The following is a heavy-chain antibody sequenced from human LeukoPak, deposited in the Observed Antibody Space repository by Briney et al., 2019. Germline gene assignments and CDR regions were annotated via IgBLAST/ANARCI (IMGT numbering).Heavy chain of an antibody. Sequence: TSQTLSLTCTVSGGSISSGGYYWSWIRQHPGKGLEWIGYIYYSGSTYYNPSLKSRVTISVDTSKDQFSLKLSSVTAADTAVYYCARCSKGGGSSGWYEYWFDPWGQGTLVTVSS. CDR1: GGSISSGGYY. V-gene: IGHV4-31*03. CDR3: ARCSKGGGSSGWYEYWFDP. CDR2: IYYSGST. D-gene: IGHD6-19*01. J-gene: IGHJ5*02.